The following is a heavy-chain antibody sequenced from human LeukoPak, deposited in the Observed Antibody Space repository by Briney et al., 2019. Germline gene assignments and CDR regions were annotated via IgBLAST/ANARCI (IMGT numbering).Heavy chain of an antibody. Sequence: ASVKVSCKASGYTFTGYYMHWVRQAPGQGREWMGWINPNSGGTNYAQKFQGRVTMTRDTSISTAYMELSRLRSDDTAVYYCAYRYCSSTSCYLDYWGQGTLVTVSS. CDR2: INPNSGGT. CDR1: GYTFTGYY. J-gene: IGHJ4*02. D-gene: IGHD2-2*01. V-gene: IGHV1-2*02. CDR3: AYRYCSSTSCYLDY.